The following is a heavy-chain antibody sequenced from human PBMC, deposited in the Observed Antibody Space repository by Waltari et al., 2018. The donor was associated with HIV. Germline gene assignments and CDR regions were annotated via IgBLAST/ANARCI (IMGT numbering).Heavy chain of an antibody. CDR1: GFTFSSYE. CDR2: ISSSGSTI. J-gene: IGHJ3*02. V-gene: IGHV3-48*03. Sequence: EVQLVESGGGLVQLGGSLRLSCAASGFTFSSYEMNWVRQAPGKGLEWVSYISSSGSTIYYADSVKGRFTISRDNAKNSLYLQMNSLRAEDTAVYYCARVGYYYDSFNAFDIWGQGTMVTVSS. CDR3: ARVGYYYDSFNAFDI. D-gene: IGHD3-22*01.